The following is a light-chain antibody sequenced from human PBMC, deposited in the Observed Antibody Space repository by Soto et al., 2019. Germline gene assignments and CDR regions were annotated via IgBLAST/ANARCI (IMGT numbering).Light chain of an antibody. CDR1: QSVSSNH. CDR3: HQYGSSPLT. CDR2: GAS. V-gene: IGKV3-20*01. J-gene: IGKJ4*01. Sequence: EIVLTQSPGTLSLSPVERAALSGRPSQSVSSNHLAWYQQKPGQAPRLLMFGASSRATGIPDRFSGSGSGTDFTLTISRLEPEDFAVYYCHQYGSSPLTFGGGTKVDIK.